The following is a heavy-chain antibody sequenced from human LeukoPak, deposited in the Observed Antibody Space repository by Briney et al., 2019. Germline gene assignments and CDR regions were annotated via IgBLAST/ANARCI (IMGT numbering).Heavy chain of an antibody. V-gene: IGHV3-7*01. CDR3: AKVGTWELQRVFEN. Sequence: PGGSLRLSCAASGFTFSDYWMTWVRQVPGKGLEWVDNVGRDGSEKNYVDSVEGRFTISRDNAKKSLDLEMNSLRVEDTALYYCAKVGTWELQRVFENWGQGTLVTVSS. CDR2: VGRDGSEK. J-gene: IGHJ4*02. D-gene: IGHD1-26*01. CDR1: GFTFSDYW.